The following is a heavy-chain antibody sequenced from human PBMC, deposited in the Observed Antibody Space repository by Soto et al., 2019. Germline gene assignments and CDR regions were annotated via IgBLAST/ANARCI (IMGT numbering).Heavy chain of an antibody. Sequence: QVQLQEAGPGLVKPSGTLSLTCAVSGGSVTSSHRWTWVRQPPGKGLEWIGEIYHTGSTDYNTSLNSRVTTSVDKSKNQFSLRLNSVTVAVTAVYYCTRRYSEVGWYFEIWCRGTLVTVSS. J-gene: IGHJ2*01. CDR3: TRRYSEVGWYFEI. CDR1: GGSVTSSHR. CDR2: IYHTGST. V-gene: IGHV4-4*02. D-gene: IGHD1-26*01.